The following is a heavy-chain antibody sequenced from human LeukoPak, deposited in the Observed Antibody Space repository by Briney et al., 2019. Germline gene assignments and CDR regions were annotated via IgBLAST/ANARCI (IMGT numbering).Heavy chain of an antibody. CDR2: IYYSGST. CDR1: GGSISSGDYY. CDR3: ASLLVAGVASVDY. Sequence: KASETLSLTCTVSGGSISSGDYYWSWIRQPPGKGLEWIGYIYYSGSTYYNPSLKSRVTISVDTSKNQFSLKLSSVTAADTAVYYCASLLVAGVASVDYWGQGTLVTVSS. J-gene: IGHJ4*02. V-gene: IGHV4-30-4*01. D-gene: IGHD6-19*01.